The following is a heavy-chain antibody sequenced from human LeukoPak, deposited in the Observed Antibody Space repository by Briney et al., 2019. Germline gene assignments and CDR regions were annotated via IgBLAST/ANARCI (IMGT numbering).Heavy chain of an antibody. CDR2: VSAGGATT. CDR3: AKGKVNHDGAFDF. V-gene: IGHV3-23*01. CDR1: GFSFSSYA. J-gene: IGHJ3*01. D-gene: IGHD3-16*01. Sequence: GGSLRLSCAASGFSFSSYAMSWVRQAPGKGLEWVSSVSAGGATTYYAHSVEGRFTMSRDNSKKTLSLQMHSLRAEDTAVYYCAKGKVNHDGAFDFWGQGTMVTVSS.